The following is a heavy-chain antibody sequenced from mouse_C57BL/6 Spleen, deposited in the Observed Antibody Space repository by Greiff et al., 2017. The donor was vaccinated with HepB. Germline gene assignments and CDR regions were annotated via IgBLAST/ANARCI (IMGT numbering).Heavy chain of an antibody. Sequence: EVKLGESGGGLVKPGGSLKLSCAASGFTFSSYAMSWVRQTPEKRLEWVATISDGGSYTYYPDNVKGRFTISRDNAKNNLYLQMSHLKSEDTAMYYCARVLRYYAMDYWGQGTSVTVSS. V-gene: IGHV5-4*03. CDR2: ISDGGSYT. J-gene: IGHJ4*01. CDR3: ARVLRYYAMDY. D-gene: IGHD2-12*01. CDR1: GFTFSSYA.